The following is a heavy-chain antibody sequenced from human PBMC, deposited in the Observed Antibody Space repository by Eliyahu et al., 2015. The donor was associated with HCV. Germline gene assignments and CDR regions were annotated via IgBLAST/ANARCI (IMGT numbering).Heavy chain of an antibody. CDR1: GFAFNTYS. D-gene: IGHD3-3*01. V-gene: IGHV3-21*04. CDR2: ISSSSSYI. CDR3: VRGGASYDFWSGNYLDL. J-gene: IGHJ5*02. Sequence: ASGFAFNTYSMNWVRQPPGKGLEWVSSISSSSSYINYTESVKGRFNISRDNAKNSLSLHLKNLRVEDTGVYYCVRGGASYDFWSGNYLDLWGQGSLVIASS.